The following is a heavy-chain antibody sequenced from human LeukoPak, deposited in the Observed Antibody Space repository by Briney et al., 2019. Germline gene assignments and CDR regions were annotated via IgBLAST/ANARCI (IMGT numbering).Heavy chain of an antibody. CDR3: ARLLVGATPPYYYYYGLDV. CDR2: ISTGSTYI. J-gene: IGHJ6*02. Sequence: GGSLRLSCAASGFTFSGFSMSWVRQAPGKGLEWVSSISTGSTYIYYADSVKGRFTISRDNAKSSLYLQMNSLRAEDTAVYYCARLLVGATPPYYYYYGLDVWGQGTTVTVSS. V-gene: IGHV3-21*01. CDR1: GFTFSGFS. D-gene: IGHD1-26*01.